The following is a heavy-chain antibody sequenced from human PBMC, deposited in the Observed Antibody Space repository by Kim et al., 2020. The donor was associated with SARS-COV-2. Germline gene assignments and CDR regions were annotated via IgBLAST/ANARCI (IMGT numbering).Heavy chain of an antibody. CDR1: GDTFSSYA. Sequence: SVKVSCKASGDTFSSYAISWVRQAPGQGLEWMGWIIPVFGTANYAQKFQGRVTITADESTSTAYMELSSLRSEDTAVYYCARPGIAAAGTSGWFDPWGQGTLVTVSS. V-gene: IGHV1-69*13. CDR2: IIPVFGTA. CDR3: ARPGIAAAGTSGWFDP. J-gene: IGHJ5*02. D-gene: IGHD6-13*01.